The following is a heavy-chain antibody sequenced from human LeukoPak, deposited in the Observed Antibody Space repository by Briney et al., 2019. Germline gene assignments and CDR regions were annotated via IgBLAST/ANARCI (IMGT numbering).Heavy chain of an antibody. J-gene: IGHJ4*02. CDR3: ARRPYSSSWYHFDY. CDR2: ISSSGSAI. CDR1: GFTFNDYY. D-gene: IGHD6-13*01. V-gene: IGHV3-11*04. Sequence: PGGSLRLSCAASGFTFNDYYMSWIRQAPGKGLECVSYISSSGSAIYYADSLKGRFTISRDNAKNSLYLQMNSLRAEDTAVYYCARRPYSSSWYHFDYWGQGTLVTVSS.